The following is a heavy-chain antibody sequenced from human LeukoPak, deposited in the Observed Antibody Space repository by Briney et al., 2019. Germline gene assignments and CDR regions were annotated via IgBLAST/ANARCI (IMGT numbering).Heavy chain of an antibody. D-gene: IGHD3-22*01. CDR1: GFTFSSYG. V-gene: IGHV3-33*06. CDR3: AKDLGRYYYDSSGYLFDY. J-gene: IGHJ4*02. CDR2: IWYDGSNK. Sequence: GGSLRLSCAASGFTFSSYGMHWVRQAPGKGLEWVAVIWYDGSNKYYADSVKGRFTISRDNSKNTLYLQMNSLRAEDTAVYYCAKDLGRYYYDSSGYLFDYWGQGTLATVSS.